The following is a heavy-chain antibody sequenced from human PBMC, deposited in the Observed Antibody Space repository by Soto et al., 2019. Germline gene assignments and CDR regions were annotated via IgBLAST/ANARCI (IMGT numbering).Heavy chain of an antibody. J-gene: IGHJ4*02. CDR3: ARRNTRWVFDY. CDR1: GGTISSDDYS. D-gene: IGHD2-2*01. Sequence: QVQLQESGPGLVKPSQTLSLTCTVSGGTISSDDYSWSWIRQHPGKGLEWIGYIHSSGNTYSNPSLKGRVAISADTSKNQFSLRLSSVTAADTAVYFCARRNTRWVFDYWGQGTQVTVSS. CDR2: IHSSGNT. V-gene: IGHV4-31*03.